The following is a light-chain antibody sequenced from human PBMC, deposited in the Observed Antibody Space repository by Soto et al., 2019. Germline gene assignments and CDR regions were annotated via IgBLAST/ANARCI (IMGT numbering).Light chain of an antibody. J-gene: IGLJ3*02. V-gene: IGLV1-44*01. Sequence: QSALTQPPSASGTPGQRVTISCSGSTSNVGNNAVHWYQQLPGTAPKLLIHNNNQRPSGVPDRFSGSKSGTSASLAISGLQSEDEADYYCAAYDDSLKEVFGGGTKLTVL. CDR2: NNN. CDR1: TSNVGNNA. CDR3: AAYDDSLKEV.